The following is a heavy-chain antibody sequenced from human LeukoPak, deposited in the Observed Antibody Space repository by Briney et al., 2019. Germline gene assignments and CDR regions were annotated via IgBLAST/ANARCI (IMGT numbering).Heavy chain of an antibody. D-gene: IGHD6-13*01. CDR1: GFTFSSYW. CDR3: ARAGSSSWYICD. Sequence: GGSLRLSCAASGFTFSSYWMSWVRQAPGKGLEWVAIIKQDGSERYYVDSVKGRFTISRDNAKNSLYLQMNSLRAEDTAVYYCARAGSSSWYICDWGRGTLVTVSS. V-gene: IGHV3-7*03. CDR2: IKQDGSER. J-gene: IGHJ4*02.